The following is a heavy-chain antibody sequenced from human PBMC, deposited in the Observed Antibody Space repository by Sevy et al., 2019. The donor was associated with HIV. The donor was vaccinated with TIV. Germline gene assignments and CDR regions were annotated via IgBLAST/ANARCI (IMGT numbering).Heavy chain of an antibody. Sequence: GGSLGLSCTASGFTFSSAWMSWVRQAPGKGLEWVGRIKSEFDGGAIDYAAPVKGRFSISREDSKTTVYLQINSLKTDDTAVYYCITDPAYRGYDEEVINYYFYGMDVWGQGTTVTVSS. CDR3: ITDPAYRGYDEEVINYYFYGMDV. J-gene: IGHJ6*02. CDR1: GFTFSSAW. D-gene: IGHD5-12*01. V-gene: IGHV3-15*01. CDR2: IKSEFDGGAI.